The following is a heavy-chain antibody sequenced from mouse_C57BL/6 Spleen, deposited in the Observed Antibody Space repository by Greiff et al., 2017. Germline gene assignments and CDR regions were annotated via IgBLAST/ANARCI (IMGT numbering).Heavy chain of an antibody. CDR3: ARWDGSAPLDY. CDR1: GYTFTDYY. V-gene: IGHV1-26*01. Sequence: EVQLQPSGPELVKPGASVQISCKASGYTFTDYYMNWVKQSHGKSLEWIGDINPNNGGTSYNQKFKGKATLTVDKSSSTAYMELRSLTSEDSAVYYCARWDGSAPLDYWGQGTTLTVSS. CDR2: INPNNGGT. D-gene: IGHD1-1*01. J-gene: IGHJ2*01.